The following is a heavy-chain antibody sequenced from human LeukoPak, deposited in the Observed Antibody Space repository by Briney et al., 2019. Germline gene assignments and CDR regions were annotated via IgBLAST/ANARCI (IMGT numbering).Heavy chain of an antibody. V-gene: IGHV3-30*03. D-gene: IGHD6-19*01. Sequence: GGSLRLSCAASGFTFSSYGMHWVRQAPGKGLEWVAVISYDGSNKYYADSVKGRFTISRNDSKNTLYLQMNSLRAEDTAVYYCASIAVAGTVFDYWGQGTLVTVSS. J-gene: IGHJ4*02. CDR1: GFTFSSYG. CDR2: ISYDGSNK. CDR3: ASIAVAGTVFDY.